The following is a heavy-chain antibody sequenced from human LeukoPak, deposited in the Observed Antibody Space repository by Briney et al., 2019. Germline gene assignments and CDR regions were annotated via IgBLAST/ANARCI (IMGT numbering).Heavy chain of an antibody. Sequence: ASVKVSCKASGYTFTSYGISWVRQAPGQGLEWMGWISAYNGNTKYSQKFQGRVTITRDTSATTAYMELSSLRSEDTAVYYCARDRGYSGYDHDFDYWGQGTLVTVSS. CDR3: ARDRGYSGYDHDFDY. CDR2: ISAYNGNT. D-gene: IGHD5-12*01. J-gene: IGHJ4*02. CDR1: GYTFTSYG. V-gene: IGHV1-18*01.